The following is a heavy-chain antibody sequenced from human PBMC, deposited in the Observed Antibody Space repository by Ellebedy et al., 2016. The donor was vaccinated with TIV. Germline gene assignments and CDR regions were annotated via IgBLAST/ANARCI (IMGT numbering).Heavy chain of an antibody. CDR3: AEGRSVWYYFDY. V-gene: IGHV4-34*01. J-gene: IGHJ4*02. Sequence: SETLSLTCAVYGGSFSGYYWSWIRQPPGKGLEWIGEITQRGRTNYHPSLDKGRVTLSVDTSKNQFSLSLSSVTAADTAVYYCAEGRSVWYYFDYWGQGTPVTVSS. CDR2: ITQRGRT. CDR1: GGSFSGYY. D-gene: IGHD2-21*01.